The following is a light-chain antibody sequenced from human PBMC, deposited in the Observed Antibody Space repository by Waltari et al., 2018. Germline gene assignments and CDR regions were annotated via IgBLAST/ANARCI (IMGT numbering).Light chain of an antibody. Sequence: DIQMTQSPSSLSASVGDRVTITCRASHDIRNNLVWVQQRPGKAPKRLIYKASTLASGVPSRVSGSGAGTEFTLTISGLQPDDFATYYCQQYNSYSFFGQGTKLAIK. J-gene: IGKJ2*01. CDR1: HDIRNN. CDR2: KAS. V-gene: IGKV1-16*01. CDR3: QQYNSYSF.